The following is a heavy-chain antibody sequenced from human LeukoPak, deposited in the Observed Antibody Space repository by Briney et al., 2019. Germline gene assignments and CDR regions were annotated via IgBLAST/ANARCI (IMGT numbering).Heavy chain of an antibody. CDR2: ISWNSGSI. CDR3: ARDPPVDTAMVDFDY. D-gene: IGHD5-18*01. Sequence: GRSLRLSCAASGFTFDDYAMHWVRQAPGKGLEWVSGISWNSGSIGYADSVKGRFTISRDNAKNSLYLQMNSLRAEDTAVYYCARDPPVDTAMVDFDYWGQGTLVTVSS. J-gene: IGHJ4*02. CDR1: GFTFDDYA. V-gene: IGHV3-9*01.